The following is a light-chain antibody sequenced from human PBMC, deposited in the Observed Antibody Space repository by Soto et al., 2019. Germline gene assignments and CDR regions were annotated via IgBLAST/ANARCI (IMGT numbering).Light chain of an antibody. V-gene: IGKV1-5*03. J-gene: IGKJ2*01. CDR1: QSIGRW. CDR3: LQYNSYS. Sequence: DIQMTQSPSTLSASVGDRVTITCRASQSIGRWLAWYQQKPGKAPTLLISQASTLQGGVPSRFSGSGSGTEFTLTIHSLQPDDFATYYCLQYNSYSFGQGTKVEIK. CDR2: QAS.